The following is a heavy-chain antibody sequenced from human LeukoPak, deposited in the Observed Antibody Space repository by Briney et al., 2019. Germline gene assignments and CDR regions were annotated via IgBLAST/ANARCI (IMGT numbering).Heavy chain of an antibody. V-gene: IGHV4-39*07. CDR2: IYYSGST. CDR3: ARDFYSSTQGIDY. Sequence: PSETLSLTCTVSGGSTSSSSYYWGWIRQPPGKGLEWIGSIYYSGSTYYNPSLKSRVTISVDTSKNQFSLKLSSVTAADTAVYYCARDFYSSTQGIDYWGQGTLVTVSS. D-gene: IGHD6-13*01. J-gene: IGHJ4*02. CDR1: GGSTSSSSYY.